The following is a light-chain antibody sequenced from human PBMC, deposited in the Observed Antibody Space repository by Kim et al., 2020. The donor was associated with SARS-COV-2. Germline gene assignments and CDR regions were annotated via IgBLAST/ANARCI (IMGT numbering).Light chain of an antibody. J-gene: IGKJ1*01. V-gene: IGKV1-39*01. CDR2: AAS. CDR1: QSISSC. Sequence: DIQMTQSPSSLSASVGDRVTITCRASQSISSCLDWYQQKPGKAPKLLIYAASSLQSGVPSRFSGSGSGTDFTLTISSLQPDDFATYYCQQNNSTPRTFGQGTKVDIK. CDR3: QQNNSTPRT.